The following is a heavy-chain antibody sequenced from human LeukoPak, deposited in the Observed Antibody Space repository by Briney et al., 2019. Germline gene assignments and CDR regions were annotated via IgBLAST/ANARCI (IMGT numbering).Heavy chain of an antibody. J-gene: IGHJ4*02. CDR2: INWNGGST. V-gene: IGHV3-20*04. D-gene: IGHD2-2*01. CDR3: ARDQLRHDY. Sequence: GGSLRLSCAASGFTFDDYGMSWVRPAPGEGREWVCGINWNGGSTGYADSVKGRFTISRDNAKNSLYLQMHSLRAEDTALYYCARDQLRHDYWGQGTLVTVSS. CDR1: GFTFDDYG.